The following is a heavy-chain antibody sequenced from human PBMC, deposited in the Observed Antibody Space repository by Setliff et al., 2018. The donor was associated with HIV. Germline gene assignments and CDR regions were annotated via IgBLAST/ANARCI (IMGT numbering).Heavy chain of an antibody. V-gene: IGHV1-46*01. CDR2: INPAGNPT. CDR1: GYTFTSGY. D-gene: IGHD3-22*01. CDR3: ARGMDYYDTSGYYQYYFDY. J-gene: IGHJ4*02. Sequence: ASVTVSCKASGYTFTSGYIHWVRQAPGQGLEWMGIINPAGNPTSYAQKFQGRLTMTRDTSISTAYMEPSRLRSDDTAVYYCARGMDYYDTSGYYQYYFDYWGQGTLVTVSS.